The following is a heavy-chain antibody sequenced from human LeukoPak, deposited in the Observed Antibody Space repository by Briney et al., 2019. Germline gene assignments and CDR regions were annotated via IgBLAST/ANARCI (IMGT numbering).Heavy chain of an antibody. CDR1: GFTFSSYG. D-gene: IGHD3-10*02. J-gene: IGHJ6*04. CDR3: AELGITMIGGV. CDR2: ISGSGGRT. Sequence: PGGSLRLSCAASGFTFSSYGMSWVRQAPGKGLEWVSAISGSGGRTYYADSVKGQFTISRDNAKNSLYLQVNSLRAEDTAVYYCAELGITMIGGVWGKGTTVTISS. V-gene: IGHV3-23*01.